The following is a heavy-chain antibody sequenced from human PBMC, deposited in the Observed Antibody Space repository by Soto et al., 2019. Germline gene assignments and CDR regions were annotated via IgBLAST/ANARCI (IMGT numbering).Heavy chain of an antibody. J-gene: IGHJ4*02. CDR2: IYYSGST. CDR1: GGSISIYY. D-gene: IGHD3-10*01. Sequence: SGTLSLTCTVSGGSISIYYWSWIRQPPGKGLEWIGYIYYSGSTNYNPSLKSRVTISVDTSKNQFSLKLSSVTAADTAVYYCARLMVRGVISHWGQGTLVTVSS. V-gene: IGHV4-59*08. CDR3: ARLMVRGVISH.